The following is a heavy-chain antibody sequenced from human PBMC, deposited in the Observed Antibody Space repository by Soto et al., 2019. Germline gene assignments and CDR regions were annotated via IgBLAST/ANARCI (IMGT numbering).Heavy chain of an antibody. Sequence: PSDTLSLTCTFSVGSINSDYWSWIRHSPGKCLEWIGYVFFSGSTNYNHSFKSRVTISVDTSKNQIYLRVTSVTAADTAVYYCARRREMYNWIYWGEGPSVSVS. CDR3: ARRREMYNWIY. J-gene: IGHJ4*02. CDR1: VGSINSDY. CDR2: VFFSGST. V-gene: IGHV4-59*07. D-gene: IGHD1-20*01.